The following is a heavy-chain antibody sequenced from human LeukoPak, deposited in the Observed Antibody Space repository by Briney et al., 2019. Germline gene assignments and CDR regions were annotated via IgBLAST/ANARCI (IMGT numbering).Heavy chain of an antibody. CDR2: IYYSGST. V-gene: IGHV4-59*01. J-gene: IGHJ1*01. CDR3: ARSYYDFWSGYLNFQH. Sequence: SETLSLTCTVSGGSISSYYWSWIRQPPGKGLEWIGYIYYSGSTNYNPSLKSRVTISVDTSKNQFSLKLSSVTAADTAVYYCARSYYDFWSGYLNFQHWGQGTLVTVSS. CDR1: GGSISSYY. D-gene: IGHD3-3*01.